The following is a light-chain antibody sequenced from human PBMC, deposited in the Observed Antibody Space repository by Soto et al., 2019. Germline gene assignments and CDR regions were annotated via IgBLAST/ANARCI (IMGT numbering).Light chain of an antibody. CDR1: SSNIGAGYD. CDR2: GNS. CDR3: QAYDGSLSGSV. V-gene: IGLV1-40*01. Sequence: QSVLTQPPSVSGAPGQRVTISCTGSSSNIGAGYDVHWYQQLPGTAPKLLIYGNSNRPSGVPDRFSGPKSGTSASLAITGLQAADEADYYCQAYDGSLSGSVFGGGTKVTVL. J-gene: IGLJ3*02.